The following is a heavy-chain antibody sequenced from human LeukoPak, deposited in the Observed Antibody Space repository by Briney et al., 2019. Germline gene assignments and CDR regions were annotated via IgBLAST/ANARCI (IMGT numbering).Heavy chain of an antibody. Sequence: SGPTLVNPTGTLTLTCTFSGFSLRTSGVGVGWIRQPPGKALEWLALIYWDDVKRYSPSLKSRLTITKDTSKNQVVLTMTNMDPVDTATYYCAHRDLYCSSASCYSDDAFDLWGQGTMVTVSS. CDR1: GFSLRTSGVG. V-gene: IGHV2-5*02. D-gene: IGHD2-2*02. CDR3: AHRDLYCSSASCYSDDAFDL. J-gene: IGHJ3*01. CDR2: IYWDDVK.